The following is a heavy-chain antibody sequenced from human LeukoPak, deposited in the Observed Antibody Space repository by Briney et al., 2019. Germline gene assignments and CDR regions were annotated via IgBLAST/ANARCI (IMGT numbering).Heavy chain of an antibody. CDR3: ARDRAYSSSPGDNWFDP. Sequence: ASVKVSCKASGGTFSSYAISWVRQAPGKGLEWMGRIIPIFGTANYAQKFQGRVTITTDESTSTAYMRLSSLRSEDTAVYYCARDRAYSSSPGDNWFDPWGQGTLVTVSS. D-gene: IGHD6-6*01. CDR1: GGTFSSYA. J-gene: IGHJ5*02. CDR2: IIPIFGTA. V-gene: IGHV1-69*05.